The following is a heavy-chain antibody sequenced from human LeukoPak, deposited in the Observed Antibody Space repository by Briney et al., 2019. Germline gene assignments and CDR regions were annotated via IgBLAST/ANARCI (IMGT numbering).Heavy chain of an antibody. Sequence: SETLSLTCTVSGGSVSSGTYYWSWIRQPPGKGLEWIGCLYYSGTNYNPSLKSRVTISVDTSKNQFSLKLSSVTSADTAVYYCARMLPAVAGRPFDYWGRGTLATVSS. CDR1: GGSVSSGTYY. V-gene: IGHV4-61*01. D-gene: IGHD6-19*01. CDR2: LYYSGT. J-gene: IGHJ4*02. CDR3: ARMLPAVAGRPFDY.